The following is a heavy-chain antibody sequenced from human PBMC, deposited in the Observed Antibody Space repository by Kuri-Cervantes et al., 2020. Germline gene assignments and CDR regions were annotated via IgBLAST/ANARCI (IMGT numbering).Heavy chain of an antibody. CDR1: AYTFTSYY. Sequence: ASVKVSCKASAYTFTSYYMHWVRQAPGQGLEWMAWINTNSGGTNYAQKFQGRVAMTRDTSISTAYMELSRLRSDDTAVYYCARAAGGNPNDYWGQGTLVTVSS. V-gene: IGHV1-2*02. CDR2: INTNSGGT. J-gene: IGHJ4*02. CDR3: ARAAGGNPNDY. D-gene: IGHD3-16*01.